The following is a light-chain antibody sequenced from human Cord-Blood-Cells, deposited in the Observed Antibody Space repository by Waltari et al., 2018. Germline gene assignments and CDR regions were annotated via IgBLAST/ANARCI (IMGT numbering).Light chain of an antibody. CDR1: RSDGGGFTY. J-gene: IGLJ1*01. Sequence: QTALTQPASVSGAPGQSLTISCTGTRSDGGGFTYVSWYQQHPGKAPKLMIYDVSNRPSGFSNRFSGSKSVNTASLTISGLQAEDEADYYCSSYTSSSTYVFGTGTKVTVL. V-gene: IGLV2-14*01. CDR3: SSYTSSSTYV. CDR2: DVS.